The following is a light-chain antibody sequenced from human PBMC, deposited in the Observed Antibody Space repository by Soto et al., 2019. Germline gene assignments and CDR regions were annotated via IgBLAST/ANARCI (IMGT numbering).Light chain of an antibody. V-gene: IGLV2-8*01. J-gene: IGLJ1*01. CDR3: SSYAGSSNV. Sequence: QSALTQPASVSDSPGQSITISCTGTSSDVGGSNFVSWYQQHPGKAPKLMIYEVNKRPSGVPDRFSGSKSGNTASLTVSGLQAEDEADYYCSSYAGSSNVFGTGTKLTVL. CDR2: EVN. CDR1: SSDVGGSNF.